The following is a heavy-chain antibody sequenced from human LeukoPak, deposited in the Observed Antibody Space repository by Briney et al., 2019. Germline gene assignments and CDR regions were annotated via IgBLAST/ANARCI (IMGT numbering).Heavy chain of an antibody. Sequence: ASVKVSCKASGYTFTSYDINWVRQATGQGLEWMGWMNPNSGNTGYAQKFQGRVTITRNTSISTAYMELSSLRSEDTAVYYCARGIEWETTHDYWGQGTLVTVSS. CDR1: GYTFTSYD. J-gene: IGHJ4*02. CDR3: ARGIEWETTHDY. CDR2: MNPNSGNT. V-gene: IGHV1-8*03. D-gene: IGHD1-26*01.